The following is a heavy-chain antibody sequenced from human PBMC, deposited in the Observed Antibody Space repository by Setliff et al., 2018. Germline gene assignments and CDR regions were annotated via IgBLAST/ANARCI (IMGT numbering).Heavy chain of an antibody. CDR1: GGSISTYY. Sequence: SETLSLTCTVSGGSISTYYWSWIRQSPGRGLEYIGYVYYNGAADYSPSLKSRVTMSVDTSKTQFSLKLNSMTTADTAVYYCARGGPYRYFDYWGQGALVTVSS. J-gene: IGHJ4*02. CDR2: VYYNGAA. CDR3: ARGGPYRYFDY. V-gene: IGHV4-59*01.